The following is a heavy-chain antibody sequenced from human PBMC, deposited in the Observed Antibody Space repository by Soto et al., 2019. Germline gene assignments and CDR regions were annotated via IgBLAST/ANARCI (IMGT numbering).Heavy chain of an antibody. J-gene: IGHJ4*02. D-gene: IGHD4-4*01. CDR2: ISGGGSNT. CDR1: GFPFSSYV. V-gene: IGHV3-23*01. Sequence: EVQLLESGGGLVQRGGSLRLSCAASGFPFSSYVMSWVRQAPGKGLEWVSGISGGGSNTFYADSVKGRFTISRDNSKNTLLLKMNSRGAEDTAVYYCAKDSNKYSSSLRGRYFDYGGQGFGATVPS. CDR3: AKDSNKYSSSLRGRYFDY.